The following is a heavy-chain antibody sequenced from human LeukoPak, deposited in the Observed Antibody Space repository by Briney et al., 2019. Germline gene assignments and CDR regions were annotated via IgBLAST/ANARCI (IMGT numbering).Heavy chain of an antibody. J-gene: IGHJ1*01. CDR3: AKTLFYDRGHETFQH. CDR1: GFTFSSYA. D-gene: IGHD2/OR15-2a*01. CDR2: ISYDGSNK. V-gene: IGHV3-30-3*02. Sequence: GGSLRLSCAASGFTFSSYAMHWVRQAPGKGLEWVAVISYDGSNKYYADSVKGRFTISRDNSKNTLYLQMNSLRAEDTAVYYCAKTLFYDRGHETFQHWGQGTLVTVSS.